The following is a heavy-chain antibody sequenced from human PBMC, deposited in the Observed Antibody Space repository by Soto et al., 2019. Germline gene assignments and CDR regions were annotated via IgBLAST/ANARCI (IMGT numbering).Heavy chain of an antibody. CDR3: AGGGVRGVISRTRDYYGMDV. J-gene: IGHJ6*02. D-gene: IGHD3-10*01. CDR1: GYSFTSYW. V-gene: IGHV5-51*01. Sequence: GETLKITCKGSGYSFTSYWIGWVRQMPGKGLEWMGIIYPGDSDTRYSPSFQGQVTISADKSISTAYLQWSSLKASDTAMYYCAGGGVRGVISRTRDYYGMDVWGQGTTVTVSS. CDR2: IYPGDSDT.